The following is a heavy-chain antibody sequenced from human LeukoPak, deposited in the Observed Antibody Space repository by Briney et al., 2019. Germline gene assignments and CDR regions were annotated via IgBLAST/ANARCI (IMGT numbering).Heavy chain of an antibody. CDR3: ARDYYDSSGYYPHNWFDP. V-gene: IGHV3-30-3*01. CDR2: ISYDGSNK. CDR1: GFTFSSYA. Sequence: PGGSLRLSCAASGFTFSSYAMHWVRQAPGKGLEWVAVISYDGSNKYYADSVKGRFTISRDNAKNSLYLQMNSLRAEDTAVYYCARDYYDSSGYYPHNWFDPWGQGTLVTVSS. J-gene: IGHJ5*02. D-gene: IGHD3-22*01.